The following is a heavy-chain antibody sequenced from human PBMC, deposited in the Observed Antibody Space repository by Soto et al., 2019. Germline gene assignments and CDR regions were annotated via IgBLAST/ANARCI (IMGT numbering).Heavy chain of an antibody. V-gene: IGHV4-4*07. CDR2: SYATGTT. CDR1: GASISGFY. CDR3: VRDGTKTLRDWFDP. J-gene: IGHJ5*02. Sequence: QVQLQESGPGLVKPSETLSLTCTVSGASISGFYWSWIRKSAGKGLEWIGRSYATGTTDYNPSLKSRVMMSVDTAKKQFSLKLRSVTAADTAVYYCVRDGTKTLRDWFDPWGQGISVTVSS. D-gene: IGHD1-1*01.